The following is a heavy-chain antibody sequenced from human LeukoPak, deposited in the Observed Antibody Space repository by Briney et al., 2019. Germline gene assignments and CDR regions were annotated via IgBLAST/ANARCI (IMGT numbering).Heavy chain of an antibody. CDR3: ARSDSSGYSLMEH. V-gene: IGHV4-59*01. D-gene: IGHD3-22*01. CDR1: GGSISSYY. Sequence: PSETLSLTCTVYGGSISSYYWSWIRQPPGKGLEWTGYIYYSGSTNYNPSLKSRVTISVDTSKNQFSLKLSSVTAADTAVYYCARSDSSGYSLMEHWGQGTLVTVSS. CDR2: IYYSGST. J-gene: IGHJ1*01.